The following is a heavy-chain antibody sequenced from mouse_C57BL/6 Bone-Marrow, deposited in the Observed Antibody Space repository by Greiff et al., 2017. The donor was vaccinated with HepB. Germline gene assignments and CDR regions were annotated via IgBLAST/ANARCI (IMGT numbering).Heavy chain of an antibody. CDR3: TRDDDHYAMDY. CDR2: ISSGGDYI. CDR1: GFTFSSYA. V-gene: IGHV5-9-1*02. Sequence: EVKLMESGEGLVKPGGSLKLSCAASGFTFSSYAMSWVRQTPEKRLEWVAYISSGGDYIYYADTVKGRFTISRDNARNTLYLQMSSLKSEDTAMYYCTRDDDHYAMDYWGQGTSVTVSS. D-gene: IGHD2-3*01. J-gene: IGHJ4*01.